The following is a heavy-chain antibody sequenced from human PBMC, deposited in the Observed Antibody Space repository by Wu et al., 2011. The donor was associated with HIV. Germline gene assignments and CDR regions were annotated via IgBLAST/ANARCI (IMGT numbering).Heavy chain of an antibody. J-gene: IGHJ5*02. CDR1: GYTFTNYG. V-gene: IGHV1-18*01. D-gene: IGHD3-10*01. CDR2: ISTYNGDT. CDR3: ARADEDTMVRGWPNWFDP. Sequence: QVQLVQSGAEVKKPGASVKVSCKASGYTFTNYGISWVRQAPGQGLAWMGWISTYNGDTNYAQKLQGRVTMTTDTSTSTAYMELRSLRSDDTAVYYCARADEDTMVRGWPNWFDPGPGNPGHRLL.